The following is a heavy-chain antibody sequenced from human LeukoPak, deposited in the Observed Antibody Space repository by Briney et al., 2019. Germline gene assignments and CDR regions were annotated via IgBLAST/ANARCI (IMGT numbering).Heavy chain of an antibody. J-gene: IGHJ4*02. CDR3: ARDLSSTSNWELDY. CDR2: INPNSGGT. Sequence: ASVKVSCKASGYTFTGYFMHWVRQAPGQGMEWMGRINPNSGGTNYAKKFQGRVTMTRDTSISTAYMELSGLRSDDTAVYYCARDLSSTSNWELDYWGQGALVTVSS. D-gene: IGHD7-27*01. CDR1: GYTFTGYF. V-gene: IGHV1-2*06.